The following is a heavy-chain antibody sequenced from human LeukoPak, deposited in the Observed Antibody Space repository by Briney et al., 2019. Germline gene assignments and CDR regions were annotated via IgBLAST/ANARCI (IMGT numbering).Heavy chain of an antibody. CDR1: GFTFTTFW. D-gene: IGHD2-21*01. Sequence: GGSLRLSCAASGFTFTTFWMSWVRQAPGKGLEWVANIKFDGSEKFYVDSVKGRFTISRDNAKNSLYLQMNSLRAEDTSVYFCARLSYWVFEIWGQGTMVTVSS. V-gene: IGHV3-7*01. CDR2: IKFDGSEK. J-gene: IGHJ3*02. CDR3: ARLSYWVFEI.